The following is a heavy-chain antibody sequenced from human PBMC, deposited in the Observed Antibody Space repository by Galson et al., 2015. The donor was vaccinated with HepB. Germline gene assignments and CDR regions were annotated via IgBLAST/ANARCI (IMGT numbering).Heavy chain of an antibody. CDR1: GFTVSTYW. Sequence: SLRLSGAASGFTVSTYWMHWARQAPGEGLVWVLRSDRGGSNANYADSAKGRFTIYRDNAKNTLYLQMNSLRAEDTAVYYCARDRRYFDWENYFYGMDVWGQGTTVTVSS. CDR2: SDRGGSNA. J-gene: IGHJ6*02. V-gene: IGHV3-74*01. CDR3: ARDRRYFDWENYFYGMDV. D-gene: IGHD3-9*01.